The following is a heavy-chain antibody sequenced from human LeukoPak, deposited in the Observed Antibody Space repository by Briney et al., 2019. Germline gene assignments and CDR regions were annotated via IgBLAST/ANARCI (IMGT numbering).Heavy chain of an antibody. CDR3: ARGPPYGSRSDYFDY. Sequence: GGSLRLSCAASGFTFSNYGIHWVRQAPGKGREWGTFMQYDGSVKFYADSVMGRFTISKDNSKNTVYLQMNSLRVEDTAVYYCARGPPYGSRSDYFDYWGQGTLVTVSA. J-gene: IGHJ4*02. CDR2: MQYDGSVK. D-gene: IGHD3-10*01. V-gene: IGHV3-30*02. CDR1: GFTFSNYG.